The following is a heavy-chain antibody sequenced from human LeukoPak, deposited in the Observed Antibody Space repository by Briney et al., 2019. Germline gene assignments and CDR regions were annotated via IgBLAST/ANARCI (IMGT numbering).Heavy chain of an antibody. D-gene: IGHD5-24*01. V-gene: IGHV4-34*01. Sequence: SETLSLTCAVYGGSFSGYYWSWIRQPPGKGLEWIGEINHSGSTHYNPSLRSRVTISVDTSKNQFSLKLSSVTAADTAVYYCASRRDGYNLSFDYWGQGTLVTVSS. CDR3: ASRRDGYNLSFDY. J-gene: IGHJ4*02. CDR2: INHSGST. CDR1: GGSFSGYY.